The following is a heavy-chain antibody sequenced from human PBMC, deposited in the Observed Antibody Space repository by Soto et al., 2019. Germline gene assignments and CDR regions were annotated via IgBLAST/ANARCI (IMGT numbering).Heavy chain of an antibody. J-gene: IGHJ4*02. CDR2: INPNSGGT. CDR1: GYTFTIYY. Sequence: QVQLVQSGAEVKKPGASVKVSCKASGYTFTIYYMHWVRQAPGQGLEWMGWINPNSGGTMFPQKFQGRVTMTWDTSISTAFRALTRLISDDTAVYYCARDLAKGGGSAGFDYWGQGTLVTVSS. CDR3: ARDLAKGGGSAGFDY. V-gene: IGHV1-2*02. D-gene: IGHD1-26*01.